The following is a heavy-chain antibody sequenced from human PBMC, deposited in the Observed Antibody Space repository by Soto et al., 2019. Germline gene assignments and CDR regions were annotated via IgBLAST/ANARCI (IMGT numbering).Heavy chain of an antibody. CDR1: SDTFNFYS. D-gene: IGHD3-10*01. V-gene: IGHV1-69*02. J-gene: IGHJ4*02. Sequence: SAKVSCKASSDTFNFYSINWLQQAPGLGLEWMGRVNPIVSMSNYAQKFQGRVTMTADKSTSTAYMELSSLRSEDTAIYYCASSYGSGYRAFDYWGQGALVTVSS. CDR3: ASSYGSGYRAFDY. CDR2: VNPIVSMS.